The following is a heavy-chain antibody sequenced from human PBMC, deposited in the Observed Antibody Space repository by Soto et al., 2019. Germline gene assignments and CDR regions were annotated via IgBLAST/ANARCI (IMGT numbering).Heavy chain of an antibody. J-gene: IGHJ6*02. CDR1: GYTLTNYG. V-gene: IGHV1-18*04. CDR3: ARDREYYYDSSGNYYYHYGMDV. D-gene: IGHD3-22*01. Sequence: QVQLVESGAEVKKPGASVKVSCKASGYTLTNYGISWVRQAPGQGLEWMGWISGYNGNTKYAQKFQGRVTMTTDTPTYTAYMDLRSLRSDDTAVYYCARDREYYYDSSGNYYYHYGMDVWGQGTTVTVS. CDR2: ISGYNGNT.